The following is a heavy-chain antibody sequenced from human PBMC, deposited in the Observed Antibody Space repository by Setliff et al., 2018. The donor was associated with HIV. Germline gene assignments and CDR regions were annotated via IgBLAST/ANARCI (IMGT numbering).Heavy chain of an antibody. J-gene: IGHJ3*02. Sequence: PGGSLRLSCAASGFTFSSYSMNWVRQAPGKGLEWVSYISSSSDSPTKYADSVQGRFTISRDNAKNSLYLQMNSLRVEDTAVYYCVGSPAEAASAAWDEAFDIWGQGTLVTVSS. CDR2: ISSSSDSPT. CDR1: GFTFSSYS. CDR3: VGSPAEAASAAWDEAFDI. V-gene: IGHV3-48*04. D-gene: IGHD1-26*01.